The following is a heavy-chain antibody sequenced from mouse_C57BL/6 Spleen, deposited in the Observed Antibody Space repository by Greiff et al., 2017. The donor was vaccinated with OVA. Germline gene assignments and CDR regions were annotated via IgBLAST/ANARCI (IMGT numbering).Heavy chain of an antibody. CDR2: IHPNSGST. CDR1: GYTFTSYW. J-gene: IGHJ2*01. Sequence: QVQLQQPGAELVKPGASVKLSCKASGYTFTSYWMHWVKQRPGQGLEWIGMIHPNSGSTNYNEKFKSKATLTVDKSSSTAYMQLSSLTSEDAAVYYSARWDYIRGFDDWGQGTTLTVSS. CDR3: ARWDYIRGFDD. V-gene: IGHV1-64*01. D-gene: IGHD2-12*01.